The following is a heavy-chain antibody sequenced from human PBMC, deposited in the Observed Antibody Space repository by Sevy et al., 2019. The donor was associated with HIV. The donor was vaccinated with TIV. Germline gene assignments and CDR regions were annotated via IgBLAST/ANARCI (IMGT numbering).Heavy chain of an antibody. Sequence: GGSLRLSCAASGFTFSNYAMSWVRQTPGKGLEWVSAISGSADATYYTDSVKGRFTISRDNSKNTLYLQMNSLRAEDTAVYYCARDRNYYDSSGYYRGLGAFDIWGQGTMVTVSS. V-gene: IGHV3-23*01. CDR1: GFTFSNYA. CDR3: ARDRNYYDSSGYYRGLGAFDI. D-gene: IGHD3-22*01. J-gene: IGHJ3*02. CDR2: ISGSADAT.